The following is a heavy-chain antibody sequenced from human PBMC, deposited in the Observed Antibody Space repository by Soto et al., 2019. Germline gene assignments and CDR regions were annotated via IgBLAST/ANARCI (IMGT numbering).Heavy chain of an antibody. CDR2: IYCDDDE. V-gene: IGHV2-5*02. J-gene: IGHJ6*02. CDR3: VRNWRYYGGDYYYGMDA. Sequence: ITLKESGPALVNPPQTLTLTCTFSGFSLNTGGVGVGWVRQPRGKAMEWLALIYCDDDERYRPSLRSRLNITKDTINNQVVLTMTNMDPEDTATYYCVRNWRYYGGDYYYGMDAWGQGTTVTVSS. CDR1: GFSLNTGGVG. D-gene: IGHD3-10*01.